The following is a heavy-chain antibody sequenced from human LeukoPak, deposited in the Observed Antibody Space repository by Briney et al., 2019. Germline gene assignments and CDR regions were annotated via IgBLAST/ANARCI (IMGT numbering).Heavy chain of an antibody. J-gene: IGHJ6*02. CDR2: ISGSGGST. Sequence: GGSLRLSCAASGFTFSSYAMSWVRQAPGKGLEWVSAISGSGGSTYYADSVKGRFTISRDNSKNTLYLQMNSLRAEDTAAYYCAREGRVSIAAAGTSGMDVWGQGTTVTVSS. D-gene: IGHD6-13*01. CDR1: GFTFSSYA. CDR3: AREGRVSIAAAGTSGMDV. V-gene: IGHV3-23*01.